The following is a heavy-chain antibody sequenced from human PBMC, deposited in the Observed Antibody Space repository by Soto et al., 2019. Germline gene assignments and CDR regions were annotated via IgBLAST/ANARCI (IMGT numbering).Heavy chain of an antibody. CDR1: GFTFSSYA. Sequence: PGGSLRLSCAASGFTFSSYAMSWVRQAPGKGLEWVSAISGSGGSTYYADSVKGRFTISRDNSKNTLYLQMNSLRAEDTAVYYCAKVRDPYYYYYYYMDVWGKGTTVTVSS. CDR2: ISGSGGST. J-gene: IGHJ6*03. CDR3: AKVRDPYYYYYYYMDV. V-gene: IGHV3-23*01.